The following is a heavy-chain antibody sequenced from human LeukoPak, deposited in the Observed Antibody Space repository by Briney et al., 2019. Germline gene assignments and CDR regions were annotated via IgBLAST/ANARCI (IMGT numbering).Heavy chain of an antibody. J-gene: IGHJ4*02. V-gene: IGHV4-61*02. CDR2: IYTSGST. D-gene: IGHD1-20*01. CDR1: GGSISSGSYY. Sequence: SETLSLTCTVSGGSISSGSYYWSWIRQPAGKGLEWIGRIYTSGSTNYNPSLKSRVTISVDTSKNQFSLKLNSVTAADTAVYYCARDSGITGTPDYWGQGALVTVSS. CDR3: ARDSGITGTPDY.